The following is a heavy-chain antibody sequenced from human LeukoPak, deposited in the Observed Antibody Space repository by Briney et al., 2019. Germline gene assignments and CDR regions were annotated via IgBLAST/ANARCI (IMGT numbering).Heavy chain of an antibody. V-gene: IGHV1-18*01. CDR1: GYTFTSYS. CDR2: ISAYNGNT. Sequence: ASVKVSCKASGYTFTSYSINWVRQAPGQGLEWMGWISAYNGNTKYAQKLQGRVTMTTDTSTSTAYMELRSLRSDDTAVYYCARGLGGSGSYFLTFYYWGQGTLVTVSS. CDR3: ARGLGGSGSYFLTFYY. D-gene: IGHD1-26*01. J-gene: IGHJ4*02.